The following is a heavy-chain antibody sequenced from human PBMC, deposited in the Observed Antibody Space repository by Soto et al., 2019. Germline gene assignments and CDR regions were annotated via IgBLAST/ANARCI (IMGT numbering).Heavy chain of an antibody. V-gene: IGHV4-34*01. Sequence: SETLSLTCAVYGGSFSGYYWSWIRQPPGKGLEWIGEINHSGSTNYNPSLKSRVTISVDTSKNQFSLKLSSVTAADTAVYYCARDGYCSGGSCYKGYFDYWGQGTLVTVSS. CDR3: ARDGYCSGGSCYKGYFDY. D-gene: IGHD2-15*01. CDR1: GGSFSGYY. CDR2: INHSGST. J-gene: IGHJ4*02.